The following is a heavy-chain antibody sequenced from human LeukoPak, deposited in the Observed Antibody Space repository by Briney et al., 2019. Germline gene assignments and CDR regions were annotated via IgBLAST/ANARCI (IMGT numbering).Heavy chain of an antibody. J-gene: IGHJ4*02. CDR1: GFTFNSYT. CDR2: ITSTSNYI. CDR3: ARGYGGHFDY. D-gene: IGHD4-23*01. V-gene: IGHV3-21*01. Sequence: PGGSLRLSCVASGFTFNSYTMNWVRQAPGKGLEWVSSITSTSNYIYYADSMKGRFTISRDKAKNSLYLQMNSLRAEDTAVYYCARGYGGHFDYWGQGTLVTVSS.